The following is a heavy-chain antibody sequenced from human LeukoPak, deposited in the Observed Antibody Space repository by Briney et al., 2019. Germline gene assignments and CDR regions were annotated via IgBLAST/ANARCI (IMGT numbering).Heavy chain of an antibody. CDR2: IYYTGSS. D-gene: IGHD1-1*01. CDR3: ASLEGPVDY. CDR1: GGSINSRTSY. J-gene: IGHJ4*02. V-gene: IGHV4-39*01. Sequence: PSETLSLTCTVSGGSINSRTSYWGWIRQPPGKGLEWIGSIYYTGSSYYNSSLKSRVTISLDVSMDQFSLKLNSVTAADTAVYYCASLEGPVDYWGQGTLVTVSS.